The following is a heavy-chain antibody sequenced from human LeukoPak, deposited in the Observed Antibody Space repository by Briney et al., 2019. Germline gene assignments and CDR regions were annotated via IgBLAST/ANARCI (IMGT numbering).Heavy chain of an antibody. Sequence: PSETLSLTCTVSGGSVSSGSYYWSWIRQPPGKGLEWIGYIYYSGRTNYNPSLKSRVTISVDTSKNQFSLNLSSVTAADTAVYYCARGPLDSGYTYFDYWGQGTLVSVAS. CDR1: GGSVSSGSYY. V-gene: IGHV4-61*01. CDR3: ARGPLDSGYTYFDY. J-gene: IGHJ4*02. D-gene: IGHD5-12*01. CDR2: IYYSGRT.